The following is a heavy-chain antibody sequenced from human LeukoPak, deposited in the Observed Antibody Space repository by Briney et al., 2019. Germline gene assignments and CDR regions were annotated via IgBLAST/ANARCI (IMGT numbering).Heavy chain of an antibody. V-gene: IGHV3-7*01. CDR1: GITFSSHW. J-gene: IGHJ4*02. D-gene: IGHD4-17*01. CDR2: IKQDGSEK. Sequence: GGSLRLSCAASGITFSSHWMSWVRQAPGKGLEWVANIKQDGSEKNYVDSVKGRFTISRDNAKNSLYLQMNSLRAEDTAVYYCARDGGYGDYAFDYWGQGTLVTVSS. CDR3: ARDGGYGDYAFDY.